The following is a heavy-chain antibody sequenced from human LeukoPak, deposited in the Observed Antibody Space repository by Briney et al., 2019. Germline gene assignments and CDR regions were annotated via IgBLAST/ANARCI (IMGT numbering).Heavy chain of an antibody. CDR2: ISSSSSTI. D-gene: IGHD2-2*01. Sequence: GGSLRLSCAASGFTFSSYSMNWVRQAPGKGLEWVSYISSSSSTIYYADSVKGRFTISRDNAKNSLYLQMNSLRAEDTAVYYCARDPRYCSSTSCSGGAFDIWGQGTMVTVSS. V-gene: IGHV3-48*01. J-gene: IGHJ3*02. CDR1: GFTFSSYS. CDR3: ARDPRYCSSTSCSGGAFDI.